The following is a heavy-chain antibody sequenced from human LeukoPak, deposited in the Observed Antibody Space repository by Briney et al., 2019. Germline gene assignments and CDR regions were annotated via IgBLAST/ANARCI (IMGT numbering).Heavy chain of an antibody. CDR3: ARDWGLTNISSGWYYFDY. D-gene: IGHD6-19*01. CDR1: GYTFTSHY. V-gene: IGHV1-46*01. CDR2: INPSGGST. J-gene: IGHJ4*02. Sequence: ASVKVSCKASGYTFTSHYMHWVRQAPGQGLEWMGIINPSGGSTSYAQEFQGRVTMTRDTSTSTVYMELSSLRSEDTAVYYCARDWGLTNISSGWYYFDYWGQGTLVTVSS.